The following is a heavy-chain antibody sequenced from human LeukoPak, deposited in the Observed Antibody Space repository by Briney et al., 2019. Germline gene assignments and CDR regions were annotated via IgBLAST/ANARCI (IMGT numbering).Heavy chain of an antibody. CDR2: VFFGGQT. J-gene: IGHJ4*02. D-gene: IGHD5-24*01. CDR1: GFPVWSYS. CDR3: ARGAYADRTGYNLDS. V-gene: IGHV4-59*02. Sequence: SKTLSLTCRVSGFPVWSYSWTWVRQPPEKGLEWIGYVFFGGQTNYNPSVKSRVTISLDTSRSQFSLNLSSVTAADSAVYYCARGAYADRTGYNLDSWGQGTLV.